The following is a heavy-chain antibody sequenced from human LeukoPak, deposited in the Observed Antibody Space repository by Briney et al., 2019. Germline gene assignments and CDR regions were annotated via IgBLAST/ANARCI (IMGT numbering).Heavy chain of an antibody. CDR1: GYTFTSYG. D-gene: IGHD2-15*01. CDR2: IIPIFGTA. CDR3: ARAGRDNAFDI. J-gene: IGHJ3*02. V-gene: IGHV1-69*13. Sequence: GASVKVSCKASGYTFTSYGISWVRQAPGQGLEWMGGIIPIFGTANYAQKFQGRVTITADESTSTAYMELSSLRSEDTAVYYCARAGRDNAFDIWGQGTMVTVSS.